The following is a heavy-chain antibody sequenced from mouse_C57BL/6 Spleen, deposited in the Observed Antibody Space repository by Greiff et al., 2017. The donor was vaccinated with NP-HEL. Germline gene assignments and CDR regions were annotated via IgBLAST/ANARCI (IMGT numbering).Heavy chain of an antibody. J-gene: IGHJ1*03. CDR2: IDPSDSYT. CDR3: AREEGSLLRYFDV. CDR1: GYTFTSYW. Sequence: QVQLQQPGAELVMPGASVKLSCKASGYTFTSYWMHWVKQRPGQGLEWIGEIDPSDSYTNYNQKFKGKSTLTVDKSSSTAYMQLSSLTSEDSAVYYCAREEGSLLRYFDVWGTGTTVTVSS. V-gene: IGHV1-69*01. D-gene: IGHD2-1*01.